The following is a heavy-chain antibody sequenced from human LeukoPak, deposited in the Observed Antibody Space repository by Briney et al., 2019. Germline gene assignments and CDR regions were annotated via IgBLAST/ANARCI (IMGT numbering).Heavy chain of an antibody. V-gene: IGHV3-74*01. J-gene: IGHJ6*02. Sequence: GGSLRLSCAVSGFTFDDYAMHWVRQAPGKGLVWVSRINSDGSSTSYADSVKGRFTISRDNAKNTLYLQMNSLRAEDTAVYYCASPGTVNYYYYGMDVWGQGTTVTVSS. CDR1: GFTFDDYA. CDR3: ASPGTVNYYYYGMDV. D-gene: IGHD4-17*01. CDR2: INSDGSST.